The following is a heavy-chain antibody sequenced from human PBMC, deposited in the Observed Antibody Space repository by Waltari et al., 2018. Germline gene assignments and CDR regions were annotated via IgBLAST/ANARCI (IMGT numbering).Heavy chain of an antibody. J-gene: IGHJ5*02. CDR1: GYTFTSYD. CDR3: AKTKRVVRGGAINWFDP. Sequence: QVQLVQSGAEVKKPGASVKVSCKASGYTFTSYDINWVRQATGQGLEWMGWRNPNRGNTGYEQKFQGRVTMTRNTSISTAYMELSSLRSEDTAVYYCAKTKRVVRGGAINWFDPWGQGTLVTVSS. D-gene: IGHD3-10*01. CDR2: RNPNRGNT. V-gene: IGHV1-8*01.